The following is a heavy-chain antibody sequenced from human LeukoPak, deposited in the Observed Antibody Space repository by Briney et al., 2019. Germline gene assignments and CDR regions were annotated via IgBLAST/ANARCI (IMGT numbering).Heavy chain of an antibody. CDR2: ISGSGGST. V-gene: IGHV3-23*01. CDR3: AKVAAEEYFQH. CDR1: GHTPDDYT. D-gene: IGHD6-19*01. J-gene: IGHJ1*01. Sequence: GGSLRLSCTASGHTPDDYTVSWVRQAPGKGVEWVSAISGSGGSTYYADSVKGRFTISRDNSKNTLYLQMNSLRAENTAVNYCAKVAAEEYFQHWGQGTLVTVSS.